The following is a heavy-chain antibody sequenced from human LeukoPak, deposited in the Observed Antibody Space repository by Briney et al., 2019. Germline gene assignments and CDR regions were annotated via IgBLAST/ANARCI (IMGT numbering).Heavy chain of an antibody. J-gene: IGHJ4*02. V-gene: IGHV1-69*01. CDR1: GGTFSSYA. CDR3: ARDAHSGSYIDY. CDR2: ITPIFGTA. Sequence: SVKVSCKASGGTFSSYAISWVRQAPGQGLEWMGGITPIFGTANYAQKFQGRVTITADESTSTAYMELSSLRSEVTAVYYCARDAHSGSYIDYWGLGTLVTVSS. D-gene: IGHD1-26*01.